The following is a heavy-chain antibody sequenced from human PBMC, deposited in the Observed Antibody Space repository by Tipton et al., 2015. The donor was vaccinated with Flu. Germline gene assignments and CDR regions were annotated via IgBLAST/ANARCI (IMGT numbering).Heavy chain of an antibody. J-gene: IGHJ6*02. CDR2: ISAYNGNT. Sequence: QLVQSGAEVKKPGASVKVSCKASGYTFTSYGISWVRQVPGQGLEWMGWISAYNGNTNYAQKLQGRVTMTTDTSTSTAYMELRSLRSDDTAVYYCARERGTIFGVVIIPNYYYYGMDVWGQGTTVTVSS. CDR1: GYTFTSYG. V-gene: IGHV1-18*01. D-gene: IGHD3-3*01. CDR3: ARERGTIFGVVIIPNYYYYGMDV.